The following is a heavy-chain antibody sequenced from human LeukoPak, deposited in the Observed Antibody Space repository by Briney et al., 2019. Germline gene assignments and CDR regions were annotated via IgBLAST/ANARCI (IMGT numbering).Heavy chain of an antibody. D-gene: IGHD4-23*01. CDR1: GASITSYY. Sequence: SETLSLTCTVSGASITSYYWSWIRQPPGKGLEWIGYIYYSGTTNYNPSLKSRVTISVDTSKNQFSLKLSSVTAADTAVYYCAREDYGGNAGLWAQGILVTVSS. CDR2: IYYSGTT. CDR3: AREDYGGNAGL. V-gene: IGHV4-59*01. J-gene: IGHJ4*02.